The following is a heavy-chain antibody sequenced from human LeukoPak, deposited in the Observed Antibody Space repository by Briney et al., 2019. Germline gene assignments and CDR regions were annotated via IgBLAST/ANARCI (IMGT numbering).Heavy chain of an antibody. CDR3: ASTYYDILTGYYPHAFDI. J-gene: IGHJ3*02. CDR1: GWSFSGYY. D-gene: IGHD3-9*01. CDR2: INNSGST. Sequence: SETLSLICAVYGWSFSGYYWSWIRQPPRKGLWRMWEINNSGSTNDNPSLKSRVTISVETSKNQFSLKLSSVTAADTGVYYCASTYYDILTGYYPHAFDIWGQGTMVTVSS. V-gene: IGHV4-34*01.